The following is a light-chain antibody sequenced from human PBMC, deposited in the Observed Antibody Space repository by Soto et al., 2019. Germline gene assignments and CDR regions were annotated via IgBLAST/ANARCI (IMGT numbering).Light chain of an antibody. V-gene: IGKV3-15*01. CDR3: QQYDDWPPWT. Sequence: EIVMTQSPAALSVSPGDAAPPSCRASQSVHSRLAWYQQKPGQAPRLLIYGASTRATGTPPRFRGSGSGTEFTLTISSLQSEDFAVYYCQQYDDWPPWTFGQGTKVDIK. CDR2: GAS. J-gene: IGKJ1*01. CDR1: QSVHSR.